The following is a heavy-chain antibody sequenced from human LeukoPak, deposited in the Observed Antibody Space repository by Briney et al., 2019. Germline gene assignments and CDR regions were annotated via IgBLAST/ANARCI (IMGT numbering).Heavy chain of an antibody. CDR2: IRSKANSYAT. D-gene: IGHD1-26*01. Sequence: GGSLRLSCAASGFTFSGSAMHWVRQASGKGLEWVGRIRSKANSYATAYAASVKGRFTISRDDSKNTAYLQMNSLKTEDTAVYYCTRRGSYLVGSPSDYYYYYMDVWGKGTTVTVSS. V-gene: IGHV3-73*01. J-gene: IGHJ6*03. CDR1: GFTFSGSA. CDR3: TRRGSYLVGSPSDYYYYYMDV.